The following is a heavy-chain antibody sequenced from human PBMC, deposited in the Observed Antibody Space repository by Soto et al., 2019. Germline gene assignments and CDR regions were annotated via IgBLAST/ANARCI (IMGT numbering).Heavy chain of an antibody. J-gene: IGHJ5*02. CDR2: INHSGTT. Sequence: SETLSLTCAVYGGSFNAYYWSWIRQPPGKGLEWIGEINHSGTTNYNSALKSRVTISVDTPKNQCSLNLTSVTAADTAVYYCARVVVGPTNWFDPWGQGTLDTVS. D-gene: IGHD2-21*01. CDR3: ARVVVGPTNWFDP. CDR1: GGSFNAYY. V-gene: IGHV4-34*01.